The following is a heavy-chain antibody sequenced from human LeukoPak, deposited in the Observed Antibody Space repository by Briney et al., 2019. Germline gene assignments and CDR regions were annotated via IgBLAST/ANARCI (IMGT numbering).Heavy chain of an antibody. V-gene: IGHV4-59*01. CDR1: GGSISSYY. CDR3: ARDRSSGWLGDDAFDI. CDR2: IYYSGST. D-gene: IGHD6-19*01. J-gene: IGHJ3*02. Sequence: ASETLSLTCTVSGGSISSYYWSWIRQPPGKGLEWIGYIYYSGSTNYNPSLKSRVTMSVDTSKNQFSLKLSSVTAADTAVYYCARDRSSGWLGDDAFDIWGQGTMVTVSS.